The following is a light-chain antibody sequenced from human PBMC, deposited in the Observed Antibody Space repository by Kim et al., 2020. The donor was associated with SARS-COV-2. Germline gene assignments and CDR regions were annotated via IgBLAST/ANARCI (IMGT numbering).Light chain of an antibody. CDR1: QSVTSW. J-gene: IGKJ2*01. CDR2: KTS. CDR3: QQYYSYVT. V-gene: IGKV1-5*03. Sequence: DIQMTQSPSSLSASVGDRVTITCRASQSVTSWLAWYQQKPGTAPTLLIYKTSTLESGVPSRFSGSGYGTEFTLTISSLQPDDFATYYCQQYYSYVTFGQGPKLEI.